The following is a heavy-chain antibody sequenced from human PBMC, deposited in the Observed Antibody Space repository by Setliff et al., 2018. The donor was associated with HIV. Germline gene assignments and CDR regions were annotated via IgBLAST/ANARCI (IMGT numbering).Heavy chain of an antibody. CDR1: GLPFSYAW. CDR2: IEKKTNGGTR. CDR3: TTGSNSFWSGYSKH. D-gene: IGHD3-3*01. J-gene: IGHJ4*02. Sequence: GGSLRLSCVASGLPFSYAWLSWVRRAPGKGLEWVGRIEKKTNGGTRDYAAPVKGRFTISRDDSKNTLYLQMNSLKSEDTAIYYCTTGSNSFWSGYSKHWGQGALVTVSS. V-gene: IGHV3-15*04.